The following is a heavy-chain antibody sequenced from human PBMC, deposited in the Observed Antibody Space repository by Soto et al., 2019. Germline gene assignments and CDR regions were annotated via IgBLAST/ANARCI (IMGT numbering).Heavy chain of an antibody. Sequence: QVQLVESGGGVVQPGRSLRLSCATSGFTFSIYGIHWIRQAPGKGLEWVAVTWYDGSNKYYADSVKGRFTISRDNSKNTVFLQMNSLSDEDTAVYYCAREYCSSTTCYTPYYYGMDVWGLGTAVTVSS. J-gene: IGHJ6*02. CDR3: AREYCSSTTCYTPYYYGMDV. CDR2: TWYDGSNK. CDR1: GFTFSIYG. D-gene: IGHD2-2*02. V-gene: IGHV3-33*01.